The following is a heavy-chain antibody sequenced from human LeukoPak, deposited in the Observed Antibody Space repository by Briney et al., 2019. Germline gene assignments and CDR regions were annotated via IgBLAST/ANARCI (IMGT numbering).Heavy chain of an antibody. D-gene: IGHD3-9*01. J-gene: IGHJ4*02. Sequence: KPSETLSLTCTVSGGSISSYYWSWIRQPPGKGLEWTGYIYYSGSTNYNPSLKSRVTISVDTSKNQFSLKLSSVTAADTAVYYCARETDILTGLNYFDYWGQGTLVTVSS. CDR1: GGSISSYY. CDR3: ARETDILTGLNYFDY. CDR2: IYYSGST. V-gene: IGHV4-59*01.